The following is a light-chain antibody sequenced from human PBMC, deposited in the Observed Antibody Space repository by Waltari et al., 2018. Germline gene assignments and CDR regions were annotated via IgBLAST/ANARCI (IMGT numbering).Light chain of an antibody. CDR1: SGHSSYSRSS. CDR3: QTWGAGFQI. V-gene: IGLV4-69*01. Sequence: QLVLTQSPSASASLGDSVKLTCTLSSGHSSYSRSSIPWPQQQPGKGPRFLMKLNSDGSHKRGDGIPDRFSGSSSGAERYLTISSLQSADEADYYCQTWGAGFQIFGGGTKLAVL. CDR2: LNSDGSH. J-gene: IGLJ2*01.